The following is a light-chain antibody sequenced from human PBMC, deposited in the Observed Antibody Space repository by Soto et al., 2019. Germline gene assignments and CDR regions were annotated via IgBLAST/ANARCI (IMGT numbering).Light chain of an antibody. CDR1: HTISSW. J-gene: IGKJ1*01. Sequence: DSQRTQSPSTLTGSVGDRVTITCRASHTISSWLAWYQQKPGKAPTLLIYKASTLKSGVPSRFSGSGSGTEFTLTISRLQPDDFATYYCQHSTSHSEASAQGTKVDI. CDR3: QHSTSHSEA. CDR2: KAS. V-gene: IGKV1-5*03.